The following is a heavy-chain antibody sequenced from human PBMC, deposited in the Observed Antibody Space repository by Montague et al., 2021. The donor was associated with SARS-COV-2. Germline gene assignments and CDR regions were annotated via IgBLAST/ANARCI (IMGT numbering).Heavy chain of an antibody. D-gene: IGHD3-10*01. Sequence: SKTLSLTCTVSGGSIGSYYWSWIRQPAGKGLEWIGRIYSSGSTNYNPSLKSRVTMSVDTSKNQFSLKLSSVTAADTALYYCARGRPRSYYYGSGTYTWGGYGMDVWGQGTTVTVSS. CDR2: IYSSGST. V-gene: IGHV4-4*07. CDR1: GGSIGSYY. J-gene: IGHJ6*02. CDR3: ARGRPRSYYYGSGTYTWGGYGMDV.